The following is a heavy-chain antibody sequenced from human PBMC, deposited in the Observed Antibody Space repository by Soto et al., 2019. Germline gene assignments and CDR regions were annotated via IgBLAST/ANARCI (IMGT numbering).Heavy chain of an antibody. J-gene: IGHJ4*02. CDR1: GGSTSSYY. CDR2: IYYSGST. Sequence: SETLSLTCTVSGGSTSSYYWSWIRQPPGKGLEWIGYIYYSGSTNFNPSLKSRVTISVDTSKNQFSLKLTSVTAADTAVYYCARGSMRGSCSIDSWGQGTLVTVSS. CDR3: ARGSMRGSCSIDS. D-gene: IGHD1-26*01. V-gene: IGHV4-59*01.